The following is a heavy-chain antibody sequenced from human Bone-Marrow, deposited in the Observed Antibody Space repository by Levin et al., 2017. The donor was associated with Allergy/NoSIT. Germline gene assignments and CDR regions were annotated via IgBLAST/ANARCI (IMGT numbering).Heavy chain of an antibody. CDR2: INHSGST. J-gene: IGHJ4*02. CDR1: GGSFSGYY. V-gene: IGHV4-34*01. CDR3: ARGRTLDY. Sequence: SETLSLTCAVYGGSFSGYYWSWIRQPPGKGLEWIGEINHSGSTNYNPSLKSRVTISVDTSKNQFSLKLSSVTAADTAVYYCARGRTLDYWGQGTLVTVSS. D-gene: IGHD1-14*01.